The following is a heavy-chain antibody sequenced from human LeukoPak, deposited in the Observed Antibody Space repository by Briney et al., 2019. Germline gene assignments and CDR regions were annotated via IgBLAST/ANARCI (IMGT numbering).Heavy chain of an antibody. CDR1: GGSFSGYY. J-gene: IGHJ4*02. CDR2: INHSGST. CDR3: ASEFRV. Sequence: SETLSLTCAVYGGSFSGYYWSWLRQPPGKGLEWIGEINHSGSTNYNPSLKSPVTISVDTSKNQFSLNLTSVTAADTAVYYCASEFRVWGQGTLVTVSS. V-gene: IGHV4-34*01.